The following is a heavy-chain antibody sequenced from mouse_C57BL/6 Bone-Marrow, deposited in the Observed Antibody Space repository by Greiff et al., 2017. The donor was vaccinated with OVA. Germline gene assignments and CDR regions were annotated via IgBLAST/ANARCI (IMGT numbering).Heavy chain of an antibody. Sequence: EVKLVESGGGLVQSGRSLRLSCATSGFTFSDFYMEWIRQAPGKGLEWIAASRNKANDYTTEYSASVKGRFIVSRDTSQSILYLQMNALRAEDTAIYYCARDARLGYARDYWGQGTSVTVSS. CDR2: SRNKANDYTT. CDR3: ARDARLGYARDY. J-gene: IGHJ4*01. CDR1: GFTFSDFY. D-gene: IGHD3-2*02. V-gene: IGHV7-1*01.